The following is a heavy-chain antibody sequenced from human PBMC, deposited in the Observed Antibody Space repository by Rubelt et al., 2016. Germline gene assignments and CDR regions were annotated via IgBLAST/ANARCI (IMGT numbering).Heavy chain of an antibody. CDR1: GFTFSSYA. D-gene: IGHD1-26*01. CDR2: ISASSATI. CDR3: ARDKGEAGGPYYFYMDV. V-gene: IGHV3-48*04. Sequence: EVQLVESGGDLVQPGGSLRLSCAASGFTFSSYAMYWVRRAPGKGLEWISHISASSATIYIANSVKGRFTISRDNAKNSLHPQMNSLRPEETAIYYGARDKGEAGGPYYFYMDVWGKGTTVTVS. J-gene: IGHJ6*03.